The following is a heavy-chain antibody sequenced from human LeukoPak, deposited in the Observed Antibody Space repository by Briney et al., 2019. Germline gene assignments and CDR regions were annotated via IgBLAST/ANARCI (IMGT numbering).Heavy chain of an antibody. CDR1: GFTFSSYA. CDR2: ISYDGSNK. Sequence: GGSLRLSCAASGFTFSSYAMHWVRHAPGKGLEWVAVISYDGSNKYYADSVKGRFTISRDNSKNTLYLQMNSLRAEDTAVYYCARDLFGEFCDYWGQGTLVTVSS. V-gene: IGHV3-30*04. CDR3: ARDLFGEFCDY. D-gene: IGHD3-10*01. J-gene: IGHJ4*02.